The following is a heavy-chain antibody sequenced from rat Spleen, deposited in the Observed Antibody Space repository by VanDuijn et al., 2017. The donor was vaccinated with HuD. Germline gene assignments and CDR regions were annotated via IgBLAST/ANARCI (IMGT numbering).Heavy chain of an antibody. CDR2: ISYDGSST. CDR3: ARHNSGYGVMDA. V-gene: IGHV5-7*01. J-gene: IGHJ4*01. CDR1: GFTFSDYN. D-gene: IGHD4-3*01. Sequence: EVQLVESGGGLVQPGRSLKLSCAASGFTFSDYNMAWVRQAPKKGLEWVATISYDGSSTYYRDSVKGRFTISRDNAKSTLYLQMDSLRSADTATYYCARHNSGYGVMDAWGQGASVTVSS.